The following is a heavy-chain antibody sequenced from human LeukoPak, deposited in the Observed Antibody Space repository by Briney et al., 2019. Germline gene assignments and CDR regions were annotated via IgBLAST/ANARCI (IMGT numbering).Heavy chain of an antibody. Sequence: SVKVSCKASGGTFSSYAISWVRQAPGQGLEWMGGIIPIFGTANYAQKVQGRVTMTTDTSTSTAYMELRSLRSDDTAVYYCARELWFGDSRWSDPWGQGTLVTVSS. CDR3: ARELWFGDSRWSDP. CDR2: IIPIFGTA. V-gene: IGHV1-69*05. J-gene: IGHJ5*02. D-gene: IGHD3-10*01. CDR1: GGTFSSYA.